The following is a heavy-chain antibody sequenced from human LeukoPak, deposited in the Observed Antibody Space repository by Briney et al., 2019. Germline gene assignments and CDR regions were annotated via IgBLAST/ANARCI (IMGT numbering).Heavy chain of an antibody. J-gene: IGHJ4*02. D-gene: IGHD5-18*01. CDR2: IYYSGST. CDR1: GGSISSYY. V-gene: IGHV4-59*01. Sequence: SETLSLTCTVSGGSISSYYWSWIRQPPGKGLEWIGYIYYSGSTNYNPSLKSRVTISLDTSKNQLSLKLSSVTAADTAVYYCAREEYNYGQFEYWGQGTLVTVSS. CDR3: AREEYNYGQFEY.